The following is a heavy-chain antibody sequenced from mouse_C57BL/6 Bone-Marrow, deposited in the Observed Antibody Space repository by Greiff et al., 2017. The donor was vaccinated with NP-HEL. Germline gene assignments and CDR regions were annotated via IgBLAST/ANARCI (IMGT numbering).Heavy chain of an antibody. Sequence: EVKLQESGAELVRPGASVKLSCTASGFNIKDDYMHWVKQRPEQGLEWIGWIDPENGDTEYASKFQGKATITADTSSNTAYLQLSSLTSEDTAVYYCTTRDCFDYWGQGTLSQSPQ. CDR3: TTRDCFDY. CDR2: IDPENGDT. V-gene: IGHV14-4*01. CDR1: GFNIKDDY. J-gene: IGHJ2*01.